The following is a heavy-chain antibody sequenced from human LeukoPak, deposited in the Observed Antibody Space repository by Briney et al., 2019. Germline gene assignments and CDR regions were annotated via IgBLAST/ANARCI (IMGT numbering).Heavy chain of an antibody. Sequence: SETLSLTCTVSGGSISSYYWSWIRQPPGKGLEWIGYIYYSGSTNYNPSLKSRDTITVDTSKNQFSMKLSSVTAADTAVYYCARLGTAMVTYGMDVWGQGTTVTVSS. D-gene: IGHD5-18*01. CDR3: ARLGTAMVTYGMDV. CDR2: IYYSGST. CDR1: GGSISSYY. J-gene: IGHJ6*02. V-gene: IGHV4-59*08.